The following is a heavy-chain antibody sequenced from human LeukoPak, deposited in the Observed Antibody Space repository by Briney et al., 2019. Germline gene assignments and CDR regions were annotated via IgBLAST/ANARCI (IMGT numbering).Heavy chain of an antibody. V-gene: IGHV3-9*01. CDR1: GFTFDDYS. CDR3: AKDKSLSGSGNYIFDS. D-gene: IGHD3-10*01. J-gene: IGHJ4*02. Sequence: GGSLRLSCAASGFTFDDYSMHWVRLAPGKGLEGVSSISWNSGRIGYALSVKGRFTISRDNVKNSLFLQMNSLRTEDTAFYYCAKDKSLSGSGNYIFDSWGQGTLVTVSS. CDR2: ISWNSGRI.